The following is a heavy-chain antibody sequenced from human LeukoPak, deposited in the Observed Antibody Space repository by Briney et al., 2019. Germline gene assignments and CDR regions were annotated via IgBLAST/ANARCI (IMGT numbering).Heavy chain of an antibody. J-gene: IGHJ4*02. V-gene: IGHV3-48*01. Sequence: GGSLRLSCAASGFSFSSYTMNWVRQAPGKGLEWVSYITNSGTGTYADSVKGRFTISRDNDKNSLYLQMNSLRAEDTAVYHCASTYYYDSSGYYRGGPFDYWGQGTLVTVSS. CDR2: ITNSGTGT. CDR1: GFSFSSYT. D-gene: IGHD3-22*01. CDR3: ASTYYYDSSGYYRGGPFDY.